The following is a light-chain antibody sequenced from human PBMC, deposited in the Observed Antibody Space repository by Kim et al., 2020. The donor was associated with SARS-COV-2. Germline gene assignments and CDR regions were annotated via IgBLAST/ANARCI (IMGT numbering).Light chain of an antibody. CDR2: KAS. CDR3: QQYTSSSGT. Sequence: DIQMTQSPSTLSASVGDRVTITCRASQSISSWLAWYQQKPGKAPKVLIYKASSLESGVPSRFSGSGSGTEFTLTISSLQPDDFATYYCQQYTSSSGTFGQGTKVDIK. J-gene: IGKJ1*01. CDR1: QSISSW. V-gene: IGKV1-5*03.